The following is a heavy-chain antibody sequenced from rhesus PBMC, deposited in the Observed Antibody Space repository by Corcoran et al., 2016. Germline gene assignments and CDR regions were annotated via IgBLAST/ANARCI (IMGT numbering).Heavy chain of an antibody. J-gene: IGHJ4*01. V-gene: IGHV4-143*01. D-gene: IGHD6-43*01. CDR1: GGSISGYYY. CDR3: ARPQYSSSYYFDY. Sequence: QVQLQESGPGLVKPSETLSRTCTVPGGSISGYYYWSWNRQPPGKGLEWIGGIYGNSASTYYNPSLKSRVTISKDTSKNQFSLKLSSVTAADTAVYYCARPQYSSSYYFDYWGQGVLVTVSS. CDR2: IYGNSAST.